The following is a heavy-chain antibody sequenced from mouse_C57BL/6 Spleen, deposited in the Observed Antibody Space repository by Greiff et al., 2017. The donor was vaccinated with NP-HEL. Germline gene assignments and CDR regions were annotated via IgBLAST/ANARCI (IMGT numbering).Heavy chain of an antibody. V-gene: IGHV5-17*01. J-gene: IGHJ1*03. CDR3: AGRGYYRYFDV. D-gene: IGHD2-2*01. CDR2: ISSGSSTI. CDR1: GFTFSDYG. Sequence: EVMLVESGGGLVKPGGSLKLSCAASGFTFSDYGMHWVRQAPEKGLEWVAYISSGSSTIYYADTVKGRFTISRDNAKNTLFLQMTSLRSEATAMYYCAGRGYYRYFDVWGTGTTVTVSS.